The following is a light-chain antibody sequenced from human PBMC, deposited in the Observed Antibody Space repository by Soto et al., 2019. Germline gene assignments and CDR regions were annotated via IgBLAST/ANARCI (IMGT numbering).Light chain of an antibody. Sequence: EIVLTQSPSTLSVSPGERATLSCRASQSVSSYLAWYQQKPGQAPRLLIYDASNRATGIPARFSGSGSGTDFTLTISSLEPEDFAVYYCQQRSNCLFGQGTRLENK. CDR1: QSVSSY. CDR3: QQRSNCL. V-gene: IGKV3-11*01. CDR2: DAS. J-gene: IGKJ5*01.